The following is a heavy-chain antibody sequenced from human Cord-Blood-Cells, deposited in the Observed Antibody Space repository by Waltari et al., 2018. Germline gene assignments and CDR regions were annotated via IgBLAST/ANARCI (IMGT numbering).Heavy chain of an antibody. J-gene: IGHJ4*02. V-gene: IGHV4-39*01. D-gene: IGHD6-13*01. CDR2: IYYSGST. CDR3: ARLAGSSWYNFDY. CDR1: GGSISSSSYY. Sequence: QLQLQESGPGLVKPSETLSLTCTVSGGSISSSSYYWGWLRQPPGKGLEWIGSIYYSGSTYYNPSLKSRVTISVDTSKNQFSLKLSSVTAADTAVYYCARLAGSSWYNFDYWGQGTLVTVSS.